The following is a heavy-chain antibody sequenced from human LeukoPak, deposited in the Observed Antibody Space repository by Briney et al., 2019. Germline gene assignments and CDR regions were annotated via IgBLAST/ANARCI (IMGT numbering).Heavy chain of an antibody. D-gene: IGHD2/OR15-2a*01. V-gene: IGHV3-7*05. J-gene: IGHJ4*02. CDR3: ARNRGVDY. CDR2: IKQDGSEK. CDR1: GFTLSNYW. Sequence: GGSLRLSCAASGFTLSNYWMNWVRQAPGKGLEWVANIKQDGSEKYYVDSVKGRFTISRDITKNSVYLQMNSLRVEDTAVYYCARNRGVDYWGQGTLVTVSS.